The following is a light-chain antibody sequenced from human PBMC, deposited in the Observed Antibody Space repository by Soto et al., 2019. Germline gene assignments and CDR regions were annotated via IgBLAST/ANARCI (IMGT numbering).Light chain of an antibody. CDR2: DNN. V-gene: IGLV1-51*01. J-gene: IGLJ2*01. CDR3: GTWDSSLSAGV. Sequence: QSVLTQPPSVSAAPGQKVTISCSGSSSNIGNNFVGWYQHLPGTAPKLLIYDNNERPSGIPDRFSGSKSGTSATLGITGLQTGDEADYYCGTWDSSLSAGVFGGGTKLTVL. CDR1: SSNIGNNF.